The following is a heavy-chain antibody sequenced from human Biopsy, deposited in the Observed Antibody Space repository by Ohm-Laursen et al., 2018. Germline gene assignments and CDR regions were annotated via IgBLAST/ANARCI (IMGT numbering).Heavy chain of an antibody. J-gene: IGHJ6*02. Sequence: SDTLSLTCTVSGGSISSGWWSWIRQTPGKGLEWIGYVYYSGTTTYNPSLRSRVTISVDTSMNQISLRLQSVTAADTAIYYCTRAANSTGWPYYYFYGMDIWGQGTTVTVSS. CDR3: TRAANSTGWPYYYFYGMDI. CDR2: VYYSGTT. D-gene: IGHD2/OR15-2a*01. CDR1: GGSISSGW. V-gene: IGHV4-59*07.